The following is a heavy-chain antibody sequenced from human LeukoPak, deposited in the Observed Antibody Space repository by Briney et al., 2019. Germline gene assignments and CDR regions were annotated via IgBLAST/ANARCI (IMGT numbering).Heavy chain of an antibody. CDR3: ARDRIAAAGILDY. CDR1: GGSISSGGYY. V-gene: IGHV4-31*03. Sequence: SQTLSLTCTVSGGSISSGGYYRSWIRQHPGKGLEWIGYIYYSGSTYYNPSLKGRVTISVDTSKNQFSLKLSSVTAADTAVYYCARDRIAAAGILDYWGQGTLVTVSS. J-gene: IGHJ4*02. D-gene: IGHD6-13*01. CDR2: IYYSGST.